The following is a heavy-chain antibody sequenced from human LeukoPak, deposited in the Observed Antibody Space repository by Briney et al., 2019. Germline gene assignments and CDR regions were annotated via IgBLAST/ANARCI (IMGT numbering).Heavy chain of an antibody. V-gene: IGHV4-38-2*01. CDR3: ARGASGYDSHYYYYMDV. D-gene: IGHD5-12*01. J-gene: IGHJ6*03. CDR1: GYSIISGYY. Sequence: PSETLSLTCAVSGYSIISGYYWGWIRQPPGKGLEWIGSIYHSGSTYYNPSLKSRVTISVDTSKNQFSLKLSSVTAADTAVYYCARGASGYDSHYYYYMDVWGKGTTVTVSS. CDR2: IYHSGST.